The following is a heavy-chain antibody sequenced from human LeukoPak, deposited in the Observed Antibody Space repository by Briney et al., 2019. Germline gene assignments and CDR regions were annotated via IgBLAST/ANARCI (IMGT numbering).Heavy chain of an antibody. CDR1: GFTFSSYA. V-gene: IGHV3-30-3*01. Sequence: PGRSLRLSCAASGFTFSSYAMHWVRQAPGKGLEWVAVISYDGSNKYYADSVKGRFTISRDNSKNTLYLQMDSLRAEDTAVYYCASDIYYYGSGSYYYYYGMDVWGQGTTVTVSS. CDR3: ASDIYYYGSGSYYYYYGMDV. J-gene: IGHJ6*02. D-gene: IGHD3-10*01. CDR2: ISYDGSNK.